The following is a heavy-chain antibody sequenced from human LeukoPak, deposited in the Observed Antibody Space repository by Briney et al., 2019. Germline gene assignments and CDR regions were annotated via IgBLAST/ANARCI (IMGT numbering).Heavy chain of an antibody. CDR3: ARRRGYSYGYNYFDY. CDR2: IYPGDSDT. D-gene: IGHD5-18*01. Sequence: GESLKISCKGSGYSFTSYWIGWVRQMPGKGLEWMGIIYPGDSDTRYSPSFQGQVTISADKSISIAYLQWSSLKASDAAMYYCARRRGYSYGYNYFDYWGQGTLVTVSS. V-gene: IGHV5-51*01. CDR1: GYSFTSYW. J-gene: IGHJ4*02.